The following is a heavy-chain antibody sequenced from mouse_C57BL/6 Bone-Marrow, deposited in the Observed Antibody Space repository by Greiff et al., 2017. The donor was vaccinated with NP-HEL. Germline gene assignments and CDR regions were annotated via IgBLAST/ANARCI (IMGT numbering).Heavy chain of an antibody. D-gene: IGHD2-4*01. CDR3: ARGGYYDYVDY. CDR1: GYTFTSYW. V-gene: IGHV1-59*01. J-gene: IGHJ2*01. Sequence: QVQLQQPGAELVRPGTSVKLSCKASGYTFTSYWMHWVKQRPGQGLEWIGVIDPSDSYTNYNQKFKGKATLTVDTSSRTAYMQLSSLTSEDSAVYYCARGGYYDYVDYWGQGTTLTVSS. CDR2: IDPSDSYT.